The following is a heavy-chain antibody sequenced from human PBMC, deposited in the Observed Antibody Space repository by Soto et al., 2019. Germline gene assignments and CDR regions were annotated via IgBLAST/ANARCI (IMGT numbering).Heavy chain of an antibody. D-gene: IGHD1-26*01. CDR2: ISYDGSNK. CDR1: GFTFSHYG. Sequence: QVQLVESGGGVVQPGRSLRLSCAASGFTFSHYGIHWVRQAPGKGLEWLAVISYDGSNKHYADSVKGRFTGSRDNSKNTLYLHMNSLRAEATAVYFCARYSGKYQGPIDYWGQGTLVTVSS. CDR3: ARYSGKYQGPIDY. V-gene: IGHV3-30*03. J-gene: IGHJ4*02.